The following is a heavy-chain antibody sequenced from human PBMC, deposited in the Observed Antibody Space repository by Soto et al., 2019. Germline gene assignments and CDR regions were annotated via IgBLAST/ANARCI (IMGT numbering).Heavy chain of an antibody. CDR1: GFTFSSYG. Sequence: QVQLVESGGGVVQPGRSLRLSCAASGFTFSSYGMHWVRQAPGKGLEWVAVISYDGSNKYYADSVKGRFTISRDNSKNTLYLQMNSLRAEDTAVYYCASIVVVVAARPSYGMDVWGQGTTVTVSS. CDR2: ISYDGSNK. J-gene: IGHJ6*02. V-gene: IGHV3-30*03. D-gene: IGHD2-15*01. CDR3: ASIVVVVAARPSYGMDV.